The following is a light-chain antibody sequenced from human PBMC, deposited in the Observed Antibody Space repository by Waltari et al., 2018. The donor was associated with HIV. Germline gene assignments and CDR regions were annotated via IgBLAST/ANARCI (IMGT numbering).Light chain of an antibody. CDR2: TAA. CDR3: QQTSDFPRT. J-gene: IGKJ1*01. Sequence: DIQMTQSPSSLSASVGDRVTITCRASRSVGTSLHWYRQMAWGVPDLPIHTAADLRDGVPSRFSGSGYGTIFTLTIHSLQPEDVATYYCQQTSDFPRTFGQGTRVEI. CDR1: RSVGTS. V-gene: IGKV1-39*01.